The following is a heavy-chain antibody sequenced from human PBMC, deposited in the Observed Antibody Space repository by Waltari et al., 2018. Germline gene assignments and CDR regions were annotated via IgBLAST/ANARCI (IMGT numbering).Heavy chain of an antibody. Sequence: EVQLVQSGAEVKKPGESLKISCKGSGYSFTSYWIGWVRQMPGKGLEWVGIIYPGDSDTRYSPSFQGQVTISADNSISTAYLQWSSLKASDTAMYYCARQGGYYDSSGYDGAFDIWGQGTMVTVSS. J-gene: IGHJ3*02. CDR2: IYPGDSDT. CDR1: GYSFTSYW. V-gene: IGHV5-51*01. D-gene: IGHD3-22*01. CDR3: ARQGGYYDSSGYDGAFDI.